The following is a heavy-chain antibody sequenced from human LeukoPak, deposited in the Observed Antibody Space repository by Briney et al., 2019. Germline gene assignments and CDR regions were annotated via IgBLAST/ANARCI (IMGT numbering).Heavy chain of an antibody. V-gene: IGHV5-51*01. Sequence: GESLKISCKGSGYSFTSYWIGWVRQMPGKSLEWMGIIYPGDSDTRYSPSFQGQVTILADKSISTAYLQWSSLKASDTAMYYCARRLCGGSCYSAHFDYWGQGTLVTVSS. CDR1: GYSFTSYW. J-gene: IGHJ4*02. CDR3: ARRLCGGSCYSAHFDY. D-gene: IGHD2-15*01. CDR2: IYPGDSDT.